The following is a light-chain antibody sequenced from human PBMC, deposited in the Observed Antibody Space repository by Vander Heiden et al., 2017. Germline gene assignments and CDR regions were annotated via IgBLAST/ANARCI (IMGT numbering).Light chain of an antibody. Sequence: IPISCTRSGVSFARNSLHCYPHRPCSPPIRVIYEHTHGPSGVPDRFSGSIDTVSNSASHTFSGLRTEDEAYYYCQSHDDSNVVVGGGTMPTVL. CDR3: QSHDDSNVV. CDR2: EHT. CDR1: GVSFARNS. V-gene: IGLV6-57*01. J-gene: IGLJ2*01.